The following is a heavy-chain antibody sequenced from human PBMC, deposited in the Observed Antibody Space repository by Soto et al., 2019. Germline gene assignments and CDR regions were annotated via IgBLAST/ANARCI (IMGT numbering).Heavy chain of an antibody. V-gene: IGHV1-3*01. CDR1: GYTFTSYA. D-gene: IGHD6-13*01. CDR3: ARDGYSSSWGDYYYYMDV. Sequence: GASVKFSCKASGYTFTSYAMHWVRQAPGQRLEWMGWINAGNGNTKYSQKLRGRVTITRDTSASTAYMELSSLRSEDTAVYYCARDGYSSSWGDYYYYMDVWGKGTTVTVSS. CDR2: INAGNGNT. J-gene: IGHJ6*03.